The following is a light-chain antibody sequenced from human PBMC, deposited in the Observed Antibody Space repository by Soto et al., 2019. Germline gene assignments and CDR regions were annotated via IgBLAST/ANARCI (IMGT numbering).Light chain of an antibody. CDR3: QQRSNWSWT. CDR2: GAS. V-gene: IGKV3-15*01. CDR1: QSVSSN. J-gene: IGKJ1*01. Sequence: IVMTQSPATLSVSPGERATLSCRASQSVSSNLAWYQQKPGQAPRLLIYGASTRATGIPARFSGSGSVTEFTLTINSLQSEDFAVYYCQQRSNWSWTFGQGTKFDI.